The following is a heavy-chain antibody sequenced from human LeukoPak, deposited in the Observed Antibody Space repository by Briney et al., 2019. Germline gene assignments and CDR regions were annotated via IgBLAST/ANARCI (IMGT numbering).Heavy chain of an antibody. J-gene: IGHJ4*02. Sequence: SQTLSLTCAVSGGSISSGGYSWSWLRQPPGKGLEWIGYIYHSGSTYYNPSLKSRVTISVDRSKNQFSLKLSSVTAADTAVYYCARGMTTVVTPGVTFDYWGQGTLVTVSS. CDR2: IYHSGST. CDR3: ARGMTTVVTPGVTFDY. CDR1: GGSISSGGYS. V-gene: IGHV4-30-2*01. D-gene: IGHD4-23*01.